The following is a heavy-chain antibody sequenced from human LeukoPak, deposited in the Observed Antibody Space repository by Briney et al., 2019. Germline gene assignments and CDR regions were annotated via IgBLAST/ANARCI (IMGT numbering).Heavy chain of an antibody. V-gene: IGHV3-23*01. CDR2: ISGSGGST. CDR1: GFTFSSYA. CDR3: AKDMSPIPTQKIFGVVKKEMRVHVGNAFDI. J-gene: IGHJ3*02. D-gene: IGHD3-3*01. Sequence: GGSLRLSCAASGFTFSSYAMSWVRQAPGKGLKWVSAISGSGGSTYYADSVKGRFTISRDNSKNTLYLQMNSLRAEDTAVYYYAKDMSPIPTQKIFGVVKKEMRVHVGNAFDIWGQGTMVTVSS.